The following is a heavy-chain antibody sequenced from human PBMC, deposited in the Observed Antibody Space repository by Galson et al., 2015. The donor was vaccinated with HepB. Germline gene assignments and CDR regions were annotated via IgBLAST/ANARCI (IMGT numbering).Heavy chain of an antibody. Sequence: TLSLTCAVYGGSFSGYYWSWIRQPPGKGLEWIGEINHSGSTNYNPSLKSRVTISVDTSKNQFSLKLSSVTAADTAVYYCASFYYGSGSYTVYWGQGTLVTVSS. J-gene: IGHJ4*02. CDR2: INHSGST. CDR1: GGSFSGYY. D-gene: IGHD3-10*01. CDR3: ASFYYGSGSYTVY. V-gene: IGHV4-34*01.